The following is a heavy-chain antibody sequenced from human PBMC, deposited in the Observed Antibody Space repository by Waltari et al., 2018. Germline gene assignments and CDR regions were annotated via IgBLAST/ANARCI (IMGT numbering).Heavy chain of an antibody. D-gene: IGHD3-10*01. CDR2: FDPEDGET. V-gene: IGHV1-69-2*01. J-gene: IGHJ5*02. CDR1: GYTFTDYY. Sequence: EVQLVQSGAEVKKPGATVKISCKASGYTFTDYYMHWVQQDPGKGLVWMGRFDPEDGETIYAEKFQGRVTITADESTSTAYMELSSLRSEDTAVYYCARGMVQGANWFDPWGQGTLVTVSS. CDR3: ARGMVQGANWFDP.